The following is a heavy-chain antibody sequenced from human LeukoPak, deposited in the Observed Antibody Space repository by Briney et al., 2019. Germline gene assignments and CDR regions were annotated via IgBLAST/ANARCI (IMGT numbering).Heavy chain of an antibody. CDR3: ARGHFYDSSDYHDTFDI. Sequence: ASVNVSCKASGYTFISYYMHWVRQAPGQGLAWMGISNPSGGSTRYAPKFQGRVTMTRDMSTSTVNMELSSLRSEDTAVYYCARGHFYDSSDYHDTFDIWGQGTMVTVSS. D-gene: IGHD3-22*01. CDR2: SNPSGGST. J-gene: IGHJ3*02. V-gene: IGHV1-46*01. CDR1: GYTFISYY.